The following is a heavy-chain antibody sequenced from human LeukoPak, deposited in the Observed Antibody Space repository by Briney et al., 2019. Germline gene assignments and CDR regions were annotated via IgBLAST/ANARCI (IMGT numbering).Heavy chain of an antibody. CDR1: GFTFSSYA. J-gene: IGHJ4*02. D-gene: IGHD3-3*01. Sequence: GGSLRLSYAASGFTFSSYAMSWVRQAPGKGLEWVSAISGSGGSTYYADSVKGRFTISRDNSKNTLYLQMNSLRAEDTAVYYCAKVDDFWSGYYTGPDYWGQGTLVTVSS. CDR2: ISGSGGST. V-gene: IGHV3-23*01. CDR3: AKVDDFWSGYYTGPDY.